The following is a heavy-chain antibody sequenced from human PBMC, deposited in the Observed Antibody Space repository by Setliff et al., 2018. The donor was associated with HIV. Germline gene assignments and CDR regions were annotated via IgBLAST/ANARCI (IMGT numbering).Heavy chain of an antibody. CDR3: ASGYSSSSSFDY. D-gene: IGHD6-6*01. CDR1: GVSIDTHY. Sequence: SETMSLTCTVYGVSIDTHYGSWIRQSPGKGLEWIGRFYHRGSSRYNPSLRSRVTISGDMSKNQFTLKLHSIAAADTAVYFCASGYSSSSSFDYWGQGSLVTVSS. J-gene: IGHJ4*02. V-gene: IGHV4-59*11. CDR2: FYHRGSS.